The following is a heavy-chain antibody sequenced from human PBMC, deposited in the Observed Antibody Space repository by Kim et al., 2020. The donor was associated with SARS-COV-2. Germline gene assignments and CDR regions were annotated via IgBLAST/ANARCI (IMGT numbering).Heavy chain of an antibody. D-gene: IGHD4-4*01. Sequence: SETLSLTCTVSGGSISSYYWSWIRQPPGKGLEWIGYIYYSGSTNYNPSLKSRVTISVDTSKNQFSLKLSSVTAADTAVYYCARGPTPYAYSNPGWFDPWG. CDR1: GGSISSYY. V-gene: IGHV4-59*01. CDR3: ARGPTPYAYSNPGWFDP. CDR2: IYYSGST. J-gene: IGHJ5*02.